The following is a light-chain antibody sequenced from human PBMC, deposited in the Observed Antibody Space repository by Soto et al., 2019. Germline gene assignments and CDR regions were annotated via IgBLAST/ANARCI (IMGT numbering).Light chain of an antibody. Sequence: QSVLTQPPSASGSPGQSVTISCTGTGSDIGGYNFVSWYQQHPGKVPKLIIYEVNKRTSGVPDRFSGSKSGNTASLTVSGLQADDEADYYCSSYAGTNNRYVFGTGTKVTVL. CDR2: EVN. CDR1: GSDIGGYNF. V-gene: IGLV2-8*01. J-gene: IGLJ1*01. CDR3: SSYAGTNNRYV.